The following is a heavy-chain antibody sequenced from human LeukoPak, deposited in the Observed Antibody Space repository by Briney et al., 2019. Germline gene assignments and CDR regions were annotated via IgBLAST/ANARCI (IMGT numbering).Heavy chain of an antibody. CDR3: ATPLDYYDRSDSHQGGD. CDR1: RFIFTNYW. J-gene: IGHJ4*02. CDR2: VNNDGSAT. Sequence: GGSLRLSCAASRFIFTNYWIHWVRQAPGKGLVWVSHVNNDGSATSYADSVKGRFTISRDSAKNSLYLQMNSLRAEDTAVYYCATPLDYYDRSDSHQGGDWGQGTLVTVSS. D-gene: IGHD3-22*01. V-gene: IGHV3-74*01.